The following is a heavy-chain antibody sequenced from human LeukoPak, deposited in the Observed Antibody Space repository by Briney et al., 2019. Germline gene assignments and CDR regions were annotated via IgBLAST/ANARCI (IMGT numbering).Heavy chain of an antibody. D-gene: IGHD6-13*01. J-gene: IGHJ1*01. CDR3: ARYSSSNTSEYFQH. V-gene: IGHV4-38-2*02. CDR1: GYSISSGYY. CDR2: IYHSGST. Sequence: PSETLSLTCTVSGYSISSGYYWGWIRQPPGKGLKWIGSIYHSGSTYYNPSLKSRVTISVDTSKSQFSLKLSSVTAADTAVYYCARYSSSNTSEYFQHWGQGTLVTVSS.